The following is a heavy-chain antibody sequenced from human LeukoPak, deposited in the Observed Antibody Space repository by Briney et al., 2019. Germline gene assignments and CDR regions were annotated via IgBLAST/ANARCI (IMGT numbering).Heavy chain of an antibody. CDR1: DGSISSGGYY. V-gene: IGHV4-31*03. Sequence: SETLSLTCTVSDGSISSGGYYWSWIRQSPGKGLGWFGYIYYSGNTYYNPSLKSRLTISVDTSKNQFSLKLNSVTAADTAVYYCARGRTYSSGWYYFDYWGRGTPVTVSS. CDR2: IYYSGNT. CDR3: ARGRTYSSGWYYFDY. J-gene: IGHJ4*02. D-gene: IGHD6-19*01.